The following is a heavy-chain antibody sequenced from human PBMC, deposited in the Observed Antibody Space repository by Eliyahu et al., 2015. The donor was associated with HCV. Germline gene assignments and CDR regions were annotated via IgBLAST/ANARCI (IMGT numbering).Heavy chain of an antibody. CDR1: GGPINSGDYY. J-gene: IGHJ3*02. CDR2: IYYSGTT. D-gene: IGHD3-3*01. Sequence: QVQLQESGPGLVKPSQTLSLTCTVSGGPINSGDYYWTWIRQHPGKGLEWIGYIYYSGTTYYNPSLNSRITISVDTSQNQFSLKLTSMTAADTAVYYCARRTMYEAFDIWGQGTRVTVSS. CDR3: ARRTMYEAFDI. V-gene: IGHV4-31*03.